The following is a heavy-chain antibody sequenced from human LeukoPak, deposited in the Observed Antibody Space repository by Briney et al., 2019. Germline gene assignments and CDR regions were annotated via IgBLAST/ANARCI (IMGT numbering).Heavy chain of an antibody. J-gene: IGHJ4*02. CDR3: ARGSSTAAAGDY. CDR1: GYTFTSYD. D-gene: IGHD6-13*01. CDR2: MNPNSGNT. V-gene: IGHV1-8*01. Sequence: ASEKVSCKASGYTFTSYDINWMRQATGQGLEWMGWMNPNSGNTGYAQKFQGRVTMTRNTSISTAYMELSSLRSEDTAVYYCARGSSTAAAGDYWGQGTLVTVSS.